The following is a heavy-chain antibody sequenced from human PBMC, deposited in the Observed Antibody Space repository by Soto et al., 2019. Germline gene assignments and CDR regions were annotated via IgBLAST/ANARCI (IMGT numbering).Heavy chain of an antibody. J-gene: IGHJ4*02. CDR2: TYYRSKWFY. CDR1: GDSVSSHSAA. V-gene: IGHV6-1*01. D-gene: IGHD3-3*01. CDR3: VRSGSGDIDY. Sequence: QPLTLTCAISGDSVSSHSAAWNWIRQSPSRGLEFLGRTYYRSKWFYDYAVSVKSRITINPDTSRNQFSLQLNSVTPEDTAMYYCVRSGSGDIDYWGQGTLVTVSA.